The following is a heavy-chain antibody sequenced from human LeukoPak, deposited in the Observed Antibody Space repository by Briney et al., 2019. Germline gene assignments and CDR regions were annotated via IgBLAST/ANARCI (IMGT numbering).Heavy chain of an antibody. CDR3: ARGQWPDY. J-gene: IGHJ4*02. CDR2: ISSSSSYI. Sequence: KPGGSLRLSCKTSGFTFGDFAVGWVRQAPGKGLEWVSSISSSSSYIAYSDSVKGRFTISRDNAKNSLYLQMNSLRAEDTAVFYCARGQWPDYWGQGTLLIVSS. V-gene: IGHV3-21*01. CDR1: GFTFGDFA. D-gene: IGHD6-19*01.